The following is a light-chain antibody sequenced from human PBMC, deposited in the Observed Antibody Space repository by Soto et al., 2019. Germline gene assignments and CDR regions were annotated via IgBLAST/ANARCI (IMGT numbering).Light chain of an antibody. CDR2: GNS. CDR3: QSYDSSLSGNVV. Sequence: QLVLTQPPSVSGAPGQRVTISCTGSSSNIGAGYDVHWYQQLRGTAPKLLIYGNSNRPSGVPDRFSGSKSGTSASLAITGLQAEDEADYYCQSYDSSLSGNVVFGGGTKVTVL. V-gene: IGLV1-40*01. J-gene: IGLJ2*01. CDR1: SSNIGAGYD.